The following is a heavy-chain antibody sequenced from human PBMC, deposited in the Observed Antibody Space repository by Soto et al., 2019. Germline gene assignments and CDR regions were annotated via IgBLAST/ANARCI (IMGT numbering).Heavy chain of an antibody. D-gene: IGHD6-19*01. CDR1: GYTFTSYD. CDR2: MNPNSGNT. Sequence: QVQLVQSGAEVKKPGASVKVSCKASGYTFTSYDINWVRQATGQGLEWMGWMNPNSGNTGYAQKFQGRGTRARNPSISTAYMEVSSLRSEDTAVYYCARGHVAVAGTEPWGQGTLVTVSS. V-gene: IGHV1-8*01. J-gene: IGHJ5*02. CDR3: ARGHVAVAGTEP.